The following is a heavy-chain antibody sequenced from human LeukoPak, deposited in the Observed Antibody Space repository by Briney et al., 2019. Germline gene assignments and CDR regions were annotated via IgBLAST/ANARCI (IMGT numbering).Heavy chain of an antibody. V-gene: IGHV3-30-3*01. CDR3: ARDFDY. CDR1: GFTFSSYA. Sequence: SGGSLRLSCAASGFTFSSYAMHWVRQAPGKGLEWVAVISYDGSNKYYADSVKGRFTISRDNSKNTLYLQMNSLRAEDTAVYYRARDFDYWGQGTLVTVSS. CDR2: ISYDGSNK. J-gene: IGHJ4*02.